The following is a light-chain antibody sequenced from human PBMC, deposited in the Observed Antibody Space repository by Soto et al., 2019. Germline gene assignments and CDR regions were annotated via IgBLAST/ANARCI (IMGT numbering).Light chain of an antibody. Sequence: QSALTQPRPVSGSPGQSVTISCTGTSSDVGGYEYVSWYQQYPGKAPKLMIYAVTRRPSGVPDRFSGSKSGNTASLTISGLQAEDEADYYCCSYAGSYTWVFGGGTQLTVL. V-gene: IGLV2-11*01. CDR1: SSDVGGYEY. CDR2: AVT. CDR3: CSYAGSYTWV. J-gene: IGLJ3*02.